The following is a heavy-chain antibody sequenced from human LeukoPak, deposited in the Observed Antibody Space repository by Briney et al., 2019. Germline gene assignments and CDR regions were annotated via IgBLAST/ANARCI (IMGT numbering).Heavy chain of an antibody. CDR2: IYYSGST. Sequence: SETLSLTCTVSGGSVSSGSYYWSWIRQPPGKGLEWIGYIYYSGSTNYNPSLKSRVTISVDTSKNQFSLKLSSVTAADTAVYYCARGRARAYYYDSSGYCRFDYWGQGTLVTVSS. CDR3: ARGRARAYYYDSSGYCRFDY. D-gene: IGHD3-22*01. CDR1: GGSVSSGSYY. J-gene: IGHJ4*02. V-gene: IGHV4-61*01.